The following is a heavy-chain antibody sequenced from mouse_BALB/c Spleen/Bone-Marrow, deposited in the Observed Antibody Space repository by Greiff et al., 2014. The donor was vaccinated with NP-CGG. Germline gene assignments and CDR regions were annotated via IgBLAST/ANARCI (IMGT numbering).Heavy chain of an antibody. CDR3: TRDTSGYVDY. Sequence: QVQLQQSGTELAKPGASVKMSCKASGYTFTNSWMHWVKQRPEQGLEWIGYINPSTGYTDYNQKFKDKATLTADKSSSTAYTQLSSLTSEDSAVYYCTRDTSGYVDYWGQDTTLTVSS. CDR2: INPSTGYT. V-gene: IGHV1-7*01. J-gene: IGHJ2*01. D-gene: IGHD3-2*01. CDR1: GYTFTNSW.